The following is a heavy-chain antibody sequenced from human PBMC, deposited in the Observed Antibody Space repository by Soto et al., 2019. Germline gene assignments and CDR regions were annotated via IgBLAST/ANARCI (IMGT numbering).Heavy chain of an antibody. V-gene: IGHV3-74*01. D-gene: IGHD1-20*01. J-gene: IGHJ4*02. CDR1: GFTFSNYW. Sequence: EVQLVESGGGLVQPGGSLRRSCAASGFTFSNYWMHWVRQAPGKGLVWVSRINSDGSTTGNADSVKGRFTISRDNAKNTLYLQMNSLRAEDTAVYYCVRGSVYNWRGDYWGQGTLVTVSS. CDR3: VRGSVYNWRGDY. CDR2: INSDGSTT.